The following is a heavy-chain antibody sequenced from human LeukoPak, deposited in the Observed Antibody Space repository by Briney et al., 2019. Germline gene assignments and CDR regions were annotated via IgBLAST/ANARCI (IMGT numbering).Heavy chain of an antibody. V-gene: IGHV4-34*01. CDR2: INHSGST. J-gene: IGHJ4*02. Sequence: SETLSLTCAVYGGSFSGYYWSWIRQPPGKGLEWIGEINHSGSTNYNPSLKSRVTISVDTSKNQFSLKLSSVTAADTAVYYCARGGPYCSGGSCYGYYFDYWAREPWSPSPQ. CDR1: GGSFSGYY. D-gene: IGHD2-15*01. CDR3: ARGGPYCSGGSCYGYYFDY.